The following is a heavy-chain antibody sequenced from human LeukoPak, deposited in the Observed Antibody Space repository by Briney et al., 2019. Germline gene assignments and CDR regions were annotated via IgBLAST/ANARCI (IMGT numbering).Heavy chain of an antibody. D-gene: IGHD6-19*01. CDR3: ARAQGAVAGTLFDY. CDR2: ISYDGSNK. V-gene: IGHV3-30*04. J-gene: IGHJ4*02. Sequence: GGSLRLSCAASGFTFSSYAMHWVRQAPGKGLEWVAVISYDGSNKYYADSVKGRFTISRDNSKSTLYLQMNSLRAEDTAVYYCARAQGAVAGTLFDYWGQGTLVTVSS. CDR1: GFTFSSYA.